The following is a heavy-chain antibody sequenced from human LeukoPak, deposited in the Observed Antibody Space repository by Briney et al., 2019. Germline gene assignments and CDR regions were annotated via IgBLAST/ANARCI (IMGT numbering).Heavy chain of an antibody. CDR3: VGDLGGIYYIAY. V-gene: IGHV3-30*02. CDR1: GVTFSSYG. CDR2: IGNDGSKK. D-gene: IGHD2-15*01. J-gene: IGHJ4*02. Sequence: WVSLRLSCAASGVTFSSYGMHWVRQAPGEGLEWVAYIGNDGSKKYYSDSVKGRFTISRDNSKNTVHLQRTSEKAADTALYACVGDLGGIYYIAYWGQGTLVTVSS.